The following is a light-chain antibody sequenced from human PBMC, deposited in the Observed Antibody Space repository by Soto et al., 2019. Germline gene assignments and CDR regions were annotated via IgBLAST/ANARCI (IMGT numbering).Light chain of an antibody. CDR3: SSYTSISTVI. CDR2: EVS. Sequence: QSALTQPASVSGSPGQSITISCTGSSIDVGGYNYVSWYQQHPGKAPKLMIYEVSNRPSGVSNRFSGSKSGNMASLTISGLQAEDEADYYCSSYTSISTVIFGGGTQLTVL. J-gene: IGLJ2*01. CDR1: SIDVGGYNY. V-gene: IGLV2-14*01.